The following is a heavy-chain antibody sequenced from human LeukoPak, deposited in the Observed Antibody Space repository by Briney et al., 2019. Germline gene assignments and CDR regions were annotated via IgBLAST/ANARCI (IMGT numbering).Heavy chain of an antibody. CDR2: IYHSGIT. CDR3: ARTRYYGSGSYLYFDY. J-gene: IGHJ4*02. V-gene: IGHV4-38-2*02. CDR1: GYSIRSGFY. D-gene: IGHD3-10*01. Sequence: SETLSLTCTVSGYSIRSGFYWGWIRQPPGKGLEWIGNIYHSGITYYTPSLKSRVTISVDTSKNQFSLKLSSVTAADTAVYYCARTRYYGSGSYLYFDYWGQGTLVTVSS.